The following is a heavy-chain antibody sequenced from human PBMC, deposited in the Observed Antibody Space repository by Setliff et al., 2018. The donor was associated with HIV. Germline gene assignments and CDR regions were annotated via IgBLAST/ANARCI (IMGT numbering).Heavy chain of an antibody. CDR3: ARQFTVQWLVSTYGMDV. CDR1: GYSISRGYY. D-gene: IGHD6-19*01. J-gene: IGHJ6*02. Sequence: SETLSLTCAVSGYSISRGYYWGWIRQPPGKGLEWIGSIYHSGSTYYNPSLKSRVTISVDTSKNQFSLNLSSVTAADTAVYYCARQFTVQWLVSTYGMDVWGQGTTVTVSS. CDR2: IYHSGST. V-gene: IGHV4-38-2*01.